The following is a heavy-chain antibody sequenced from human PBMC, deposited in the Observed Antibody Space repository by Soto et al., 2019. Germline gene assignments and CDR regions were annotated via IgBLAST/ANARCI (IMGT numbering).Heavy chain of an antibody. CDR3: ARDRYLDSYAFDS. CDR2: ISFEGHDK. J-gene: IGHJ4*02. CDR1: GFTFSSYA. D-gene: IGHD3-9*01. Sequence: GGSLRLSCAASGFTFSSYAMHWVRQAPGKGLEWVAVISFEGHDKYYADSVKGRFTISRDENENTLYLQMNSLRPEDTAVYYCARDRYLDSYAFDSWGQGTLVTVSS. V-gene: IGHV3-30-3*01.